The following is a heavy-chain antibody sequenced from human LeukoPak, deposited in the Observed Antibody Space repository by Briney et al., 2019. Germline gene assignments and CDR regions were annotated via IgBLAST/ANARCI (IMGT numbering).Heavy chain of an antibody. Sequence: PSETLSLTCSVSGGAISSSSYYWGWIRQPAGKGLEWIGTIYYSGSTYYNPSLKSRVTISVDTSKKQFSLKLSSVTAADTAVYYCARHARRYGSGSRIYNWFDPWGQGTLVTVSS. D-gene: IGHD3-10*01. CDR2: IYYSGST. CDR3: ARHARRYGSGSRIYNWFDP. CDR1: GGAISSSSYY. V-gene: IGHV4-39*01. J-gene: IGHJ5*02.